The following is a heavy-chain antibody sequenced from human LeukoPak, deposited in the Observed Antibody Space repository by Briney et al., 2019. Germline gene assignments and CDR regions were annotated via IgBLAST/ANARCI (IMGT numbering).Heavy chain of an antibody. D-gene: IGHD3-3*01. CDR1: GFTFNNYA. CDR3: AREGNDFWSGYTSVGFDP. Sequence: GGSLRLSCTASGFTFNNYAMSWVRQAPGKGLEWVSAIGASGVDTFYADSVKGRFTISRDNSKNTLYLQMNSLRAEDTAVYYCAREGNDFWSGYTSVGFDPWGQGTLVTVSS. CDR2: IGASGVDT. J-gene: IGHJ5*02. V-gene: IGHV3-23*01.